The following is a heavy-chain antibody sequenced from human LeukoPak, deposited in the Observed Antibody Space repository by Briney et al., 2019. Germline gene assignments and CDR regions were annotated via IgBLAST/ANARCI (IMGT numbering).Heavy chain of an antibody. CDR2: ISYDGSNK. CDR3: ARDSCGGDCYLFDY. Sequence: PGRSLRLSCAASGFTFSSYGMHWVRQAPGKGLEWVAVISYDGSNKYYADSVKGRFTISRDNSKNTLYLQMNSLRAEDTAVYYCARDSCGGDCYLFDYWGQGTLVTVSS. D-gene: IGHD2-21*02. J-gene: IGHJ4*02. CDR1: GFTFSSYG. V-gene: IGHV3-30*03.